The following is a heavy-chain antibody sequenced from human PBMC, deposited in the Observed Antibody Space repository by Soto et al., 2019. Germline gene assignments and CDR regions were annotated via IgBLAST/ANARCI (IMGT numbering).Heavy chain of an antibody. CDR1: GFTFSSYE. Sequence: GGSLRLSCAASGFTFSSYEMNWVRQAAGKGLEWVSYISSSGSTIYYADSVKGRFTISRDNAKNSLYLQMSSLRAEDTAVYYCASTTLGYCSGGSCYGVGHYGMDVWGQGTTVTVSS. CDR3: ASTTLGYCSGGSCYGVGHYGMDV. V-gene: IGHV3-48*03. CDR2: ISSSGSTI. D-gene: IGHD2-15*01. J-gene: IGHJ6*02.